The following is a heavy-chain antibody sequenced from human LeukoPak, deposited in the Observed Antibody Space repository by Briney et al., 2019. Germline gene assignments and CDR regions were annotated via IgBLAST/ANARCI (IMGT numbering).Heavy chain of an antibody. V-gene: IGHV3-23*01. CDR3: ARSRYDSYGYFFCDY. CDR2: ISGSDGST. CDR1: RFTFSTYA. Sequence: GGSLRLSCAASRFTFSTYAMSWVRQPPGKGLEWVSAISGSDGSTYYADSVKGRFTISRDNAKNSLYLQMNSLRAEDTAVYFCARSRYDSYGYFFCDYWGQGTLVTVSS. J-gene: IGHJ4*02. D-gene: IGHD5-18*01.